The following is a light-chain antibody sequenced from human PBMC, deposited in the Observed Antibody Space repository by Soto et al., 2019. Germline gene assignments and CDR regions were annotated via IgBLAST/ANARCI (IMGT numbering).Light chain of an antibody. CDR1: SIDVGGYNY. J-gene: IGLJ3*02. CDR3: SSYAASNNFYFV. CDR2: EVT. Sequence: QSALTQPPSASGSTGQSVTISCTGTSIDVGGYNYVSGYQQYPGRAPKLMIYEVTKRPSGVPDRFSGSKSGNTASLTVSGLQAEDEADYYCSSYAASNNFYFVFGGGTQLTVL. V-gene: IGLV2-8*01.